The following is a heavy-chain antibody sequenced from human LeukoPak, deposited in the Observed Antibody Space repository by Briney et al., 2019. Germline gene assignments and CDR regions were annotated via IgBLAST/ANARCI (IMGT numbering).Heavy chain of an antibody. CDR1: GYTFTSYA. Sequence: ASVKVSCKASGYTFTSYAMHWVRQAPGQRLEWMGWINAGNGNTKYSQKFQGRVTITRDTSASTAYMGLSSLRSEDTAVYYCARERLTMIVDGAFDIWGQGTMVTVSS. J-gene: IGHJ3*02. CDR2: INAGNGNT. V-gene: IGHV1-3*01. D-gene: IGHD3-22*01. CDR3: ARERLTMIVDGAFDI.